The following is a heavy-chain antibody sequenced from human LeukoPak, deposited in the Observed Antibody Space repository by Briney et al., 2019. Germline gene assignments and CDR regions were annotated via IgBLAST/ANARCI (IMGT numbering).Heavy chain of an antibody. Sequence: ASVKVSCKASGYTCTSYGISWVRQAPGQGLEWMGWISAYNGNTNYAQKLQGRVTMTTDTSTSTAYMELRSLRSDDTAVYYCARGIYRMWLGYVSYMDYWGQGTLVTVSS. CDR1: GYTCTSYG. CDR2: ISAYNGNT. J-gene: IGHJ4*02. V-gene: IGHV1-18*01. CDR3: ARGIYRMWLGYVSYMDY. D-gene: IGHD3-16*01.